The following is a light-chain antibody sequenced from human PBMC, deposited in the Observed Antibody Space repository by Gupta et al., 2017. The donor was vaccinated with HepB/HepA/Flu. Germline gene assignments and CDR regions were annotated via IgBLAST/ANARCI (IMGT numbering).Light chain of an antibody. Sequence: QSALTQPASVSGSPGQSITISCTGTSSDVGGYNFVSWYQQHPGKAPKFMIYDVSTRLSGVSNRFSGSKSGNTASLTISGLQAEDEADYYCSSYTSSSTWVFGGGTKLTVL. J-gene: IGLJ3*02. CDR2: DVS. V-gene: IGLV2-14*03. CDR1: SSDVGGYNF. CDR3: SSYTSSSTWV.